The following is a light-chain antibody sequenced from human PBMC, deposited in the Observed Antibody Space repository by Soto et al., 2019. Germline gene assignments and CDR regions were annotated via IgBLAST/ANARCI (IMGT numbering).Light chain of an antibody. Sequence: QSALTQPASVSGSPGLSITISCTGSSSDVGGYNYVSWYQQHPGKAPKLMIYEVSNRPSGVSNRFSGSKSGNTASLTISGLQAEDEADYYCSSYTRTTLVVFGGGTKLTVL. CDR1: SSDVGGYNY. J-gene: IGLJ2*01. CDR3: SSYTRTTLVV. V-gene: IGLV2-14*01. CDR2: EVS.